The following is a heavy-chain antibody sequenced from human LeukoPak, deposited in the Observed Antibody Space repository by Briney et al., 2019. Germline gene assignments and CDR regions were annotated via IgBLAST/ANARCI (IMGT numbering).Heavy chain of an antibody. CDR3: AKCETVAPLRYYYYYYYMDV. CDR1: GFTFSSYA. D-gene: IGHD4-23*01. V-gene: IGHV3-23*01. J-gene: IGHJ6*03. Sequence: PGGSLRLSCAASGFTFSSYAMSWVRQAPGKGLEWVSAISGRGGSTYYADSVKGRFTISRDNSKNTLYLQMNSLRAEDTAVYYCAKCETVAPLRYYYYYYYMDVWGKGTTVTVSS. CDR2: ISGRGGST.